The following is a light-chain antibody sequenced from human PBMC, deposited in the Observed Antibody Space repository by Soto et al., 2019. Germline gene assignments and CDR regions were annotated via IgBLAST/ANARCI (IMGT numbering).Light chain of an antibody. V-gene: IGKV3-15*01. J-gene: IGKJ2*01. CDR1: QSVSSN. Sequence: EIVMTQSPATLSVSPGERATLSCRASQSVSSNLAWYQQKPGQAPRLLIYGASTRATGIPARFSGSGCGTEFHITISSLQSEDFAGYYCQQYNYWPPYTFGQGTKLEIK. CDR2: GAS. CDR3: QQYNYWPPYT.